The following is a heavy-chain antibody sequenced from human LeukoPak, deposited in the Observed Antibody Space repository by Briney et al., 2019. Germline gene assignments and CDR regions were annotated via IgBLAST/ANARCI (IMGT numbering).Heavy chain of an antibody. Sequence: ASVNVSCKASGYTFTSYVISSVRQAPGQGLEWMGWINTYNGNKNYAQKLQGRVTMTTDTSTSTAYMELRSPRSDDTDVYYCARAAIGTFWNGAHPERRMVFDPWGQGTLVTVSS. CDR3: ARAAIGTFWNGAHPERRMVFDP. J-gene: IGHJ5*02. CDR2: INTYNGNK. V-gene: IGHV1-18*01. D-gene: IGHD1-1*01. CDR1: GYTFTSYV.